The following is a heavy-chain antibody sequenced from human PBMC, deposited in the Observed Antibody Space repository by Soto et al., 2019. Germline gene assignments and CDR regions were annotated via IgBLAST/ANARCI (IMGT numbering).Heavy chain of an antibody. CDR1: GGTFSSYA. Sequence: SVKVSCKASGGTFSSYAISWVLQAPGQGLEWMGGIIPIFGTANYAQKFQGRVTITADKSASTAYMELSSLRSEDTAVYYCASRHGTRYYFDYWGQGTLVTVSA. CDR3: ASRHGTRYYFDY. V-gene: IGHV1-69*06. J-gene: IGHJ4*02. D-gene: IGHD6-13*01. CDR2: IIPIFGTA.